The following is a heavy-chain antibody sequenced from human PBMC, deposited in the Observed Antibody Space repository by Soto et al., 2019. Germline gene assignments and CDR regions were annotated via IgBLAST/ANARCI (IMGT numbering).Heavy chain of an antibody. J-gene: IGHJ5*01. CDR3: AREGALKPFYS. V-gene: IGHV3-21*01. Sequence: GGSLRLSCVASGLTFSNYNMNWVRQAPGRGLEWVSHISGTSVYIHYADSVKGRFTISRDNAKNSVYLHMDSLRVEDTAVYYCAREGALKPFYSWGKGALVTVSS. CDR2: ISGTSVYI. CDR1: GLTFSNYN.